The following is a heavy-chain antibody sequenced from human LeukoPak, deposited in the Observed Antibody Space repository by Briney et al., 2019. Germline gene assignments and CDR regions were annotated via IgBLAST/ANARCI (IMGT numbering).Heavy chain of an antibody. D-gene: IGHD6-6*01. CDR2: IGTAGDT. V-gene: IGHV3-13*01. J-gene: IGHJ3*01. CDR1: GFTLSNFA. Sequence: GGSLRLSCAASGFTLSNFAMHWVRQATGKGLEWVSAIGTAGDTFYPGSVKGRFTISRENAKNSLYLQMNNLRAEDTAVYYCARSSYSSSSSVWGQGTMVTVSS. CDR3: ARSSYSSSSSV.